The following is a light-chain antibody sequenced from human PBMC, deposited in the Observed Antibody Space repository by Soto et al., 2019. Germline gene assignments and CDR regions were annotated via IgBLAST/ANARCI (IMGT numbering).Light chain of an antibody. CDR1: QSVRSY. CDR3: QQRSNWTLT. Sequence: EIVLTQSPATLSLSPGERPTLFYRASQSVRSYFAWYQQKPGQAPNVIIYDASNRETGIPARFSGSGAGTEFTLTISSLEPEDVAVDYCQQRSNWTLTFGQGTRLEIK. CDR2: DAS. V-gene: IGKV3-11*01. J-gene: IGKJ5*01.